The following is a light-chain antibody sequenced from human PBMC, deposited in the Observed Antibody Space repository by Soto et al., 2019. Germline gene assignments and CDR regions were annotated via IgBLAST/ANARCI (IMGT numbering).Light chain of an antibody. Sequence: QSVLTQPASVSGSPGQSITISCTGTSSDVGGYNYVSWYQQHPGKAPKLMIYEVSNRPSGVSNRFSVSKSGNTASLTISGFQAEDEADYYCSSYPSSSTLVVFGGGTKLTVL. J-gene: IGLJ2*01. CDR2: EVS. V-gene: IGLV2-14*01. CDR3: SSYPSSSTLVV. CDR1: SSDVGGYNY.